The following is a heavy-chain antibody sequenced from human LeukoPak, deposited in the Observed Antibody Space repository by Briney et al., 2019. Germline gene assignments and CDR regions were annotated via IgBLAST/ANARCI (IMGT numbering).Heavy chain of an antibody. CDR1: GFTFSSYA. Sequence: GRSLRLSCAASGFTFSSYAMSCVRQAPGKGLEWGSAISGSGASTYYADSVKGRFTISRDISKDTLYLQMNSLRAEDTAVYYCAKLSGVGTNSPVDYWGQGTLVSVSS. D-gene: IGHD1-1*01. V-gene: IGHV3-23*01. CDR3: AKLSGVGTNSPVDY. CDR2: ISGSGAST. J-gene: IGHJ4*02.